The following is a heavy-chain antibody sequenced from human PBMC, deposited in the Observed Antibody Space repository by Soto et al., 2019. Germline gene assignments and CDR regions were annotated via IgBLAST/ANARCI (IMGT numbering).Heavy chain of an antibody. V-gene: IGHV1-18*01. J-gene: IGHJ4*02. Sequence: GASVKVSCKASGYTFTSCGISWVRQAPGQGLEWMGWISAYNGNTNYAQKLQGRVTMTTDTPTSTAYMELRSLRSDDTAVYYCARVRDYDYFDYWGQGTLVTVSS. CDR2: ISAYNGNT. D-gene: IGHD3-16*01. CDR3: ARVRDYDYFDY. CDR1: GYTFTSCG.